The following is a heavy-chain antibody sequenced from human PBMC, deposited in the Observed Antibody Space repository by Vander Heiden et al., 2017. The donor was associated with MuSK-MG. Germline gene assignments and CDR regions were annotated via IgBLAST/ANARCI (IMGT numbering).Heavy chain of an antibody. CDR3: ARGGINDRGFDP. CDR1: RLTFSSDA. Sequence: EVQPLVPGGGLLQPGASLRLSCAASRLTFSSDAMSSVRPAPGKGLEWVSAMDGGGIGTFYADSVEGRFNISRDNSKNTLYLQMSGLRDEDTAVYYCARGGINDRGFDPWGQGTLVTVSS. V-gene: IGHV3-23*01. J-gene: IGHJ5*02. CDR2: MDGGGIGT. D-gene: IGHD3-16*01.